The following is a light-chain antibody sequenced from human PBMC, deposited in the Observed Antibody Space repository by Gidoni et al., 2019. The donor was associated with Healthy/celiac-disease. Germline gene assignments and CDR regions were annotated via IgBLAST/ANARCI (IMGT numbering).Light chain of an antibody. V-gene: IGKV3-20*01. CDR3: QQYGSSPGT. CDR2: AAS. J-gene: IGKJ1*01. CDR1: QSVSSSY. Sequence: EIVLTQSPGTLSLSPGERATLSCSASQSVSSSYLAWYQQKPGQAPRLLIYAASSMATGIPDRFSGSGSGTDFTLTISRLEPEDFAVYYCQQYGSSPGTFGQGTKVEIK.